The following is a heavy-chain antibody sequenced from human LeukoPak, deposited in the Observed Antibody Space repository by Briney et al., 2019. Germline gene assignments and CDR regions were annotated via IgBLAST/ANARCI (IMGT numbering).Heavy chain of an antibody. V-gene: IGHV3-15*01. J-gene: IGHJ4*02. Sequence: GGSLRLSCAASVTFSNAWMNWVRQAPGKGLEWVGHFKIKADGGTTDYAAPVKDRFTISRDDSQNTLYLQMNSLKTEDKAGYYCTADTAPRGGGEFDYWGQGTLVTVSS. CDR2: FKIKADGGTT. CDR1: VTFSNAW. CDR3: TADTAPRGGGEFDY. D-gene: IGHD3-16*01.